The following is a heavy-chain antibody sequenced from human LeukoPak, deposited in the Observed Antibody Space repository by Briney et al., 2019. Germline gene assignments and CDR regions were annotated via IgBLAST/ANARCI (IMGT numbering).Heavy chain of an antibody. CDR2: TYYRSKWYN. V-gene: IGHV6-1*01. CDR1: GDSVSSKNGA. Sequence: SQTLSLTCVVSGDSVSSKNGAWNWIRQSPSRGLEWLRRTYYRSKWYNDYAESMEGRMTISQDTSKNQYSLHLNSVTPDDTAVYYCTRDFGTTGWHTFDYWDQGTLVTVSS. D-gene: IGHD1-1*01. J-gene: IGHJ4*02. CDR3: TRDFGTTGWHTFDY.